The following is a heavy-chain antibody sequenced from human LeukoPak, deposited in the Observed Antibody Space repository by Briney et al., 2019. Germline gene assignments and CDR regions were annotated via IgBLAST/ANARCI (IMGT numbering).Heavy chain of an antibody. CDR2: IYYSGST. CDR3: ARVGLRFLEWFFLDY. Sequence: PSETLSLTCTVSGGSISSYYWSWIRQPPGKGLEWIGYIYYSGSTNYNPSLKSRVTISVDTSKNQFSLKLSSVTAADTAVYYCARVGLRFLEWFFLDYWGQGTLVTVSS. CDR1: GGSISSYY. J-gene: IGHJ4*02. D-gene: IGHD3-3*01. V-gene: IGHV4-59*01.